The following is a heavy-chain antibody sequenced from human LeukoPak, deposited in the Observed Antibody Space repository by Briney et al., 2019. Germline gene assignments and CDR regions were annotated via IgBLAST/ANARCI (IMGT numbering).Heavy chain of an antibody. D-gene: IGHD6-13*01. J-gene: IGHJ4*02. Sequence: SETLSLTCTVSGASISSGSYSWSWIRQPAGKGLEWIGRIYTSGSTNYNPSLKSRVTMSVDTSKNQFSLKLSSVTAADTAVYYCAGYSSSWYRVIDYWGQGTLVTVSS. CDR3: AGYSSSWYRVIDY. CDR1: GASISSGSYS. V-gene: IGHV4-61*02. CDR2: IYTSGST.